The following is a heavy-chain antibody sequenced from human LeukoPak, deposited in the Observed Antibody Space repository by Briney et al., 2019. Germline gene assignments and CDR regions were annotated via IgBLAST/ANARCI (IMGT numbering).Heavy chain of an antibody. CDR1: GGSISNTNW. J-gene: IGHJ4*02. D-gene: IGHD2-8*01. CDR3: SRENGAFSPFGY. CDR2: ISLTGLT. Sequence: SETLSLTCGVSGGSISNTNWWSWVRPPPGQGLERIGEISLTGLTHYNPSLESRVTVSLDKSKNQLSLNLTSVTAADTAVYYCSRENGAFSPFGYWGQGTLVTVLS. V-gene: IGHV4-4*02.